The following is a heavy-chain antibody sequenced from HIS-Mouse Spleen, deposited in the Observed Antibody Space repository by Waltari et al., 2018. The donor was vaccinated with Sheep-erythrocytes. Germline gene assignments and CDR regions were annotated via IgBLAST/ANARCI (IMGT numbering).Heavy chain of an antibody. CDR1: GGSFSGYY. Sequence: QVQLQQWGAGLLKPSETLSLTCAVYGGSFSGYYWSWIRQPPGKGLEWIGEINHSGSTNYNPSIKSRVTISVDTSKNQFSLKLSSVTAADTAVYYCVLSVDLAGAFDIWGQGTMVTVSS. J-gene: IGHJ3*02. CDR3: VLSVDLAGAFDI. D-gene: IGHD6-19*01. V-gene: IGHV4-34*01. CDR2: INHSGST.